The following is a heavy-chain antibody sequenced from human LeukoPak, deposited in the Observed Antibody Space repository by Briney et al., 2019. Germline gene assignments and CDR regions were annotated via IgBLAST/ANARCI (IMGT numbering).Heavy chain of an antibody. J-gene: IGHJ4*02. V-gene: IGHV1-69*05. Sequence: ASVKVSCKASGGTFSSYAISWVRQAPGQGLEWMGGIIPIFGTANYAQKFQGRVTITTDESTSTAYMELSSLRSEDTAVYYCARGSDSSGYYSQPYTYFDYWGPRTLVTVSS. D-gene: IGHD3-22*01. CDR1: GGTFSSYA. CDR3: ARGSDSSGYYSQPYTYFDY. CDR2: IIPIFGTA.